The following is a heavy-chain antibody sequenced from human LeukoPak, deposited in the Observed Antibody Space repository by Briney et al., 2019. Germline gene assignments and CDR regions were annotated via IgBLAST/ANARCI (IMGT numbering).Heavy chain of an antibody. CDR1: PDTFTRYG. CDR3: ATTTATSGSSLY. Sequence: ASVKVSCKASPDTFTRYGITWVREAPGQGLEWMGWIRAYNGDTNYAQKFQGRVTMTAERSTNTAYMELRGLTFDDTAVFYCATTTATSGSSLYWGQGTLVNVAS. CDR2: IRAYNGDT. D-gene: IGHD6-19*01. J-gene: IGHJ4*02. V-gene: IGHV1-18*01.